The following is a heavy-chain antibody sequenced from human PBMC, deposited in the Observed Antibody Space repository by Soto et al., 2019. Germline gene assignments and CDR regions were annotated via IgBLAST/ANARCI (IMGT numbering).Heavy chain of an antibody. CDR2: INAGNGKT. Sequence: QVQLVQSGAEEKKPGASVKVSCKASGYNFNSYAIHWVRQAPGQRLEWMGWINAGNGKTKYSQKFQGRVTFTRDTSASTAYMELSSLTSEDSAIYYCATFYGSGRHFYNYGMDVWGQGTTVIVSS. V-gene: IGHV1-3*05. D-gene: IGHD3-10*01. CDR3: ATFYGSGRHFYNYGMDV. J-gene: IGHJ6*02. CDR1: GYNFNSYA.